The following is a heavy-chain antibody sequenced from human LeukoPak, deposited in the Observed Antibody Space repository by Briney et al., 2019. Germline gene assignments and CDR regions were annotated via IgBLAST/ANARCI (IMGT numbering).Heavy chain of an antibody. CDR1: GGSISSYY. Sequence: SETLSLTCTVSGGSISSYYWSWIRQPAGKVLEWIGRIYTSGSTNYNPSLKSRVTMSVDTSKNQFSLKLSSVTAADTAVYYCARDNKDDYVWGSYRLYYYYMDVWGKGTTVTISS. CDR3: ARDNKDDYVWGSYRLYYYYMDV. V-gene: IGHV4-4*07. J-gene: IGHJ6*03. D-gene: IGHD3-16*02. CDR2: IYTSGST.